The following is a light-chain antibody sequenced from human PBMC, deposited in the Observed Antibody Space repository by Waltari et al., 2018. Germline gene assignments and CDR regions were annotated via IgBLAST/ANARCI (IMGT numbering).Light chain of an antibody. CDR2: GAS. V-gene: IGKV3-20*01. Sequence: EIVLTQSPGTLSLSPGERVTISCRASQSFSKNLAWHQQKPGQAPRLLIYGASSRATGIPDRFSGSGSGTEFTLTINRLEPEDLAVYYCQQYDLSPRTFGQGTRVEI. CDR3: QQYDLSPRT. J-gene: IGKJ1*01. CDR1: QSFSKN.